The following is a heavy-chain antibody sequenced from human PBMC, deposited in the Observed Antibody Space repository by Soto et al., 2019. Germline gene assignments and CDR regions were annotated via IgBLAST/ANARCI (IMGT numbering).Heavy chain of an antibody. J-gene: IGHJ4*02. V-gene: IGHV3-33*01. Sequence: QVQLVESGGGVVQPGRSLRLSCAASGFTFSSYGMHWVRQAPGKGLEWVAVIWYDGNNKYYADSVKGRFTISRDNSKNRLYLQMNSLRAEDTAVYYCACHYFGGNSAYFDYWGQGSLVTVSS. D-gene: IGHD2-21*02. CDR1: GFTFSSYG. CDR2: IWYDGNNK. CDR3: ACHYFGGNSAYFDY.